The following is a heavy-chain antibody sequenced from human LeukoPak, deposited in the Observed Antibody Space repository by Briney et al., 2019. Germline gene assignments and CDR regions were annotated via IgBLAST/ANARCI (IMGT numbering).Heavy chain of an antibody. J-gene: IGHJ4*02. CDR1: GLTVSSNY. V-gene: IGHV3-66*01. CDR3: ARASIPRGY. CDR2: LNSGGYT. Sequence: GGSLRLSCAASGLTVSSNYKSWVRQAPGKGLEWVSVLNSGGYTYYADSVKGRFTISRDNSKNTLYLQMNSLRAEDTAVYYCARASIPRGYWGQGTLVTVSS. D-gene: IGHD2-21*01.